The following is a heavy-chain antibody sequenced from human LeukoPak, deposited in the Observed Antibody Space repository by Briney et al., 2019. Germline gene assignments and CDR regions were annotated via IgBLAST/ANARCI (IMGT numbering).Heavy chain of an antibody. J-gene: IGHJ5*02. D-gene: IGHD1-1*01. CDR3: AKRDRGGWFDP. V-gene: IGHV4-59*11. CDR1: GGSIRSHH. CDR2: TFYAGAT. Sequence: SETLSLTCTVSGGSIRSHHWTWIRQAPGKRLEWIGYTFYAGATYYNPSLRSRVTISIDTSKNQFSLKVTSVTTADTAVYYCAKRDRGGWFDPWGQGTLVTASS.